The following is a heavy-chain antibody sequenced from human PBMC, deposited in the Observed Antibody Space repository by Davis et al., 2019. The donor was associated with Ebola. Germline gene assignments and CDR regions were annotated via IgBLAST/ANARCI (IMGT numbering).Heavy chain of an antibody. J-gene: IGHJ6*03. CDR3: ARVVVPPRYTSYYYYYYMDV. Sequence: SVKVSCKASGGTFSSYAISWVRQAPGQGLEWMGGIIPIFGTANYAQKFQGRVTITADESTSTAYMELSSLRSEDTAAYYCARVVVPPRYTSYYYYYYMDVWGKGTTVTVSS. V-gene: IGHV1-69*13. D-gene: IGHD2-2*01. CDR1: GGTFSSYA. CDR2: IIPIFGTA.